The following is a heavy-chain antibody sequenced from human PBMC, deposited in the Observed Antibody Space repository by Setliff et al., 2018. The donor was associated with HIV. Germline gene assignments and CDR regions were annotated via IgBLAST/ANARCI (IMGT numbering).Heavy chain of an antibody. D-gene: IGHD3-16*01. CDR2: IGGHGSII. CDR3: AAVPWGHSSLIIDH. CDR1: GLIFSSYE. J-gene: IGHJ4*02. Sequence: GGSLRLSCAASGLIFSSYEMNWVRQAPGKGLEWISFIGGHGSIIHYADSVKGRFTISRDNAKNSVCLQMHSLRVEDTAVYYCAAVPWGHSSLIIDHWGQGTPVTVSS. V-gene: IGHV3-48*03.